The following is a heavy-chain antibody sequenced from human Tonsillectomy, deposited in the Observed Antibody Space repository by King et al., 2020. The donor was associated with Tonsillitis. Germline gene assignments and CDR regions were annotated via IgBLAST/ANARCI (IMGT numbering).Heavy chain of an antibody. D-gene: IGHD6-19*01. J-gene: IGHJ4*01. CDR1: GFTFGTYW. Sequence: VQLVESGGGLVQPGGSLRLSCEASGFTFGTYWMNWVRQAPGKGLEWVANIKKDGSERDYVDSVMGRFTISRENAKNSLYLQMNSLRGEDTAVYYCVAGSGWLFDFWGQEPWSPSPQ. CDR3: VAGSGWLFDF. CDR2: IKKDGSER. V-gene: IGHV3-7*01.